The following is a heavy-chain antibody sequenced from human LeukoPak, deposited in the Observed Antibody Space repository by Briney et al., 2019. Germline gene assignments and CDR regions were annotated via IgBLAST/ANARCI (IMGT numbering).Heavy chain of an antibody. Sequence: ASVKVSCKASGYTFTGYYMHWVRQAPGQGLEWMGWINPNSGGTNYAQKFQGRVTMTRDTSISTAYMELSRLRSDDTAVYYCAYSSGWYLPWFDPWGQGTLVTVSS. CDR2: INPNSGGT. D-gene: IGHD6-19*01. CDR1: GYTFTGYY. J-gene: IGHJ5*02. CDR3: AYSSGWYLPWFDP. V-gene: IGHV1-2*02.